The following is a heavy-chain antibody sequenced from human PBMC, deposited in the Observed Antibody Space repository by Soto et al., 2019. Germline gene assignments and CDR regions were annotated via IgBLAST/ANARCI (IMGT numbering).Heavy chain of an antibody. Sequence: EVQLVESGGGLEQPGRSLRLSCAASGFTFDDYAMHWVRQAPGKGLEWVSSISWNSGNIGYADSVKGRFTISRDNAKNSLYLQMNSLRPEDTALYYCAKGSSTTNFSYFDYWGQGTLATVSS. J-gene: IGHJ4*02. CDR1: GFTFDDYA. CDR2: ISWNSGNI. CDR3: AKGSSTTNFSYFDY. D-gene: IGHD2-2*01. V-gene: IGHV3-9*01.